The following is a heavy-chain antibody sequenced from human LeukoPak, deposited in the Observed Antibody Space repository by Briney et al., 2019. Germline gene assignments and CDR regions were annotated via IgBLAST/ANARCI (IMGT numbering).Heavy chain of an antibody. J-gene: IGHJ5*02. CDR3: ARRDSTSAWFDP. CDR2: IYPGDSDT. Sequence: GESLKISCQGSGSSFTTYWIGWVRQLPGKGLEWMGIIYPGDSDTRYSPSFQGQVTFSADKSINTAYLQWSSLKASDTAMYYCARRDSTSAWFDPWGQGTLVTVSS. CDR1: GSSFTTYW. V-gene: IGHV5-51*01. D-gene: IGHD2-2*01.